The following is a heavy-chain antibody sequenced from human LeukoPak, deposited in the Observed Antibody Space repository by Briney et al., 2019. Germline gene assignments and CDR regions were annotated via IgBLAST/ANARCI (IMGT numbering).Heavy chain of an antibody. CDR2: IYYSGTT. V-gene: IGHV4-59*02. J-gene: IGHJ2*01. Sequence: SETLSLTCTVSGGSVNGNYWSWIRQPPGKRLEWIGYIYYSGTTNFNPSLKSRVTMAVDTSKNQFSLKLRSVTAADTAVYYCAREYFDVWGRGTLVTVSS. CDR3: AREYFDV. CDR1: GGSVNGNY.